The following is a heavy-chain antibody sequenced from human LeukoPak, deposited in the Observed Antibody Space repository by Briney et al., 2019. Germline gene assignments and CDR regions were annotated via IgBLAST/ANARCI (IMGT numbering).Heavy chain of an antibody. D-gene: IGHD4-17*01. CDR1: GGSFSGYY. Sequence: SETLSLTCAVYGGSFSGYYWSWIRQPPGKGLEWIGEINHSGSTNYNPSLKSRVTISVDTSKNQFSLKLSSVTAADTAVYYCAREGEYGDSASHLDYWGQGTLVTVSS. V-gene: IGHV4-34*01. J-gene: IGHJ4*02. CDR3: AREGEYGDSASHLDY. CDR2: INHSGST.